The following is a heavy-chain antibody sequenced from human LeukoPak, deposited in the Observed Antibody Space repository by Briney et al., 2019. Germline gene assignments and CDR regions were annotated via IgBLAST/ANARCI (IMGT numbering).Heavy chain of an antibody. D-gene: IGHD6-13*01. Sequence: SETLSLTCAVYGGSFSGYYWSWIRQPPGKGLEWIGEINHSGSTNYNPSLKSRVTISVDTSKNQFSLKLSSVTAADTAVYYCARGQRQQLVRRPNWFDPWGQGTLVTVSS. CDR2: INHSGST. CDR1: GGSFSGYY. V-gene: IGHV4-34*01. J-gene: IGHJ5*02. CDR3: ARGQRQQLVRRPNWFDP.